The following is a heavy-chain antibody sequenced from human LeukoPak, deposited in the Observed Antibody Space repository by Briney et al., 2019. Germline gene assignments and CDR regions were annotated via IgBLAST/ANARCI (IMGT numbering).Heavy chain of an antibody. CDR3: ARDVYASETYYVGH. CDR2: IYHSGST. V-gene: IGHV4-38-2*02. Sequence: PSETLSLTCTVSGYSISSGYYWGWIRQPPGKGLEWIGSIYHSGSTYYSPSLKSRVTISVDTARNQFSLKLSSVTAADTAVYYCARDVYASETYYVGHWGQGILVTVSS. CDR1: GYSISSGYY. D-gene: IGHD3-10*01. J-gene: IGHJ4*02.